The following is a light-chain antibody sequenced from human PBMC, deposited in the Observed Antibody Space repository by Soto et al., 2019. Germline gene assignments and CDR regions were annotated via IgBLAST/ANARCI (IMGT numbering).Light chain of an antibody. J-gene: IGKJ2*01. CDR1: RSLLHSDGYNY. CDR2: LTF. CDR3: MQALLPPHT. V-gene: IGKV2-28*01. Sequence: DVVMTQSPLSLPVTPAEPASISCRSSRSLLHSDGYNYVHWYLQKPGQSPQLLIYLTFNRASGVPDRFSGSGSGTDFTHRISSVEAEDVGVYYCMQALLPPHTFGQGTKLEIK.